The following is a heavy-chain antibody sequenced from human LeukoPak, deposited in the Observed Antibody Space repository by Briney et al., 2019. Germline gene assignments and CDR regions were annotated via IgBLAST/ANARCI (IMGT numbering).Heavy chain of an antibody. J-gene: IGHJ4*02. CDR3: ARGGRTVTTPVGVDY. CDR2: ISYSNSYI. D-gene: IGHD4-17*01. Sequence: PGGSLRLSCAASGFTFSSYTMNWVRQAPGKGLEWVSSISYSNSYICYADSVKGRFTISRDTAKNSLYLQMNGLRAEDTAVYYCARGGRTVTTPVGVDYWGQGTLVTVSS. CDR1: GFTFSSYT. V-gene: IGHV3-21*01.